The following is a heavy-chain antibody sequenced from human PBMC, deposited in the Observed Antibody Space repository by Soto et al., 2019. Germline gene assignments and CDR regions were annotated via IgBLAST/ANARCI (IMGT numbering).Heavy chain of an antibody. Sequence: EVQLVESGGALVQPGGSLRLSCAASGFTFSDSTMHWVRQASGKGLEWVGRIRGKANSYATVYAAAVKGRFTISRDDSKNTAYLQINSLKTEDTAVYYWTPLLGLGGQGTLVTVSS. D-gene: IGHD2-21*01. J-gene: IGHJ4*02. CDR1: GFTFSDST. CDR3: TPLLGL. CDR2: IRGKANSYAT. V-gene: IGHV3-73*01.